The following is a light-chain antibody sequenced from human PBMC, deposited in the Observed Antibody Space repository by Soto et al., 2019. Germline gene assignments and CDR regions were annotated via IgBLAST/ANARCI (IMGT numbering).Light chain of an antibody. J-gene: IGLJ1*01. V-gene: IGLV2-14*01. CDR3: SSYTTSSNYV. CDR2: EVS. CDR1: TSDIGTYSY. Sequence: QSVLTQPASVSGSPGQSITISCTGTTSDIGTYSYVSWYQQHAGKAPKLIIYEVSHRPSGVSNRFSGSKSGSTASLTISGLQAEDEAHYYCSSYTTSSNYVFGSGTKVTVL.